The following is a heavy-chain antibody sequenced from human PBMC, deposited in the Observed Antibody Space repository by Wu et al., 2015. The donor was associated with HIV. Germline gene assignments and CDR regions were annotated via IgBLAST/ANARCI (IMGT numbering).Heavy chain of an antibody. Sequence: QIQLVQSGSEVKKPGASMKVSCRTSGFIFINYFIQWVRQAPGQGLEWMGWINSRNGDTNYAQKFKGRVTMTRDTSITTVYMELRSLRSDDTAVYYCVRVTSPGVWGKGTTVIVSS. D-gene: IGHD1-14*01. J-gene: IGHJ6*04. V-gene: IGHV1-2*02. CDR3: VRVTSPGV. CDR1: GFIFINYF. CDR2: INSRNGDT.